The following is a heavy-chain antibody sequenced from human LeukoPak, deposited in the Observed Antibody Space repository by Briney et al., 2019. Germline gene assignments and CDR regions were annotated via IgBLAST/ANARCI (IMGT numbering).Heavy chain of an antibody. CDR2: IYTSGST. V-gene: IGHV4-4*07. D-gene: IGHD4-11*01. CDR3: ARSEGTVTPESWFDP. Sequence: PSETLSLTCTVSGGSISSYYWSWIRQPAGKGLEWIGRIYTSGSTNYNPSLKSRVTMTVDTSKNQFSLKLSSVTAADTAVYYCARSEGTVTPESWFDPWGQGTLVTVSS. J-gene: IGHJ5*02. CDR1: GGSISSYY.